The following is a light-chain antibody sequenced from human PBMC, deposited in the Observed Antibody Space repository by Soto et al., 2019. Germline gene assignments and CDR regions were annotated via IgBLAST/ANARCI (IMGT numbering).Light chain of an antibody. J-gene: IGKJ4*01. CDR3: QQSYTTPLT. CDR1: QGIGDR. CDR2: RAS. V-gene: IGKV1-12*01. Sequence: DIQVTQSPSSVSASVGDRVTITCRASQGIGDRLAWYRHKPGKAPKLLIYRASTLQGGVPSRFSGSGSGTDFTLTISSLQPEDFATYYCQQSYTTPLTFGGGTKVDIK.